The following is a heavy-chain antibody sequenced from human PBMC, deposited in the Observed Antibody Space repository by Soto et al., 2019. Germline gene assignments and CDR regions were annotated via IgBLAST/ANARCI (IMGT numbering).Heavy chain of an antibody. CDR1: GYTFTSYG. CDR3: ARELDDYGDYFDY. D-gene: IGHD4-17*01. Sequence: ASVKVSCKASGYTFTSYGISWVRQAPGQGLEWMGWISAYNGNTNYAQKLQGRVTMTRDTSTSTVYMELRSLRSEDTALFYCARELDDYGDYFDYWGQGTLVTVSS. V-gene: IGHV1-18*01. J-gene: IGHJ4*02. CDR2: ISAYNGNT.